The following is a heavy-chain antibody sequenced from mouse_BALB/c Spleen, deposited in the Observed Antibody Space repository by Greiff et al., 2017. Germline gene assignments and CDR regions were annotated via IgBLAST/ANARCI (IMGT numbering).Heavy chain of an antibody. CDR3: AREGGLYYAMDY. CDR1: GFTFSSYA. V-gene: IGHV5-9-4*01. D-gene: IGHD1-1*02. J-gene: IGHJ4*01. CDR2: ISSGGSYT. Sequence: EVKLMESGGGLVKPGGSLKLSCAASGFTFSSYAMSWVRQSPEKRLEWVAEISSGGSYTYYPDTVTGRFTISRDNAKNTLYLEMSSVRSEDTAMYYCAREGGLYYAMDYWGQGTSVTVSS.